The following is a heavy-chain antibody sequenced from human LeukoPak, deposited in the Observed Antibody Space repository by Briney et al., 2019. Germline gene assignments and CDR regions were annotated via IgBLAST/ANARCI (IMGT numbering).Heavy chain of an antibody. D-gene: IGHD3-10*01. CDR3: ARLPPDETMVRGVITGFDY. Sequence: SETLSLTCTVSGYSLSSGYYWGLIRQPPGKGLEWIGSIYHSGSTYYNPSLKSRVTISVDTSKNQFSLKLSSVTAADTAVYYCARLPPDETMVRGVITGFDYWGQGTLVTVSS. V-gene: IGHV4-38-2*02. J-gene: IGHJ4*02. CDR2: IYHSGST. CDR1: GYSLSSGYY.